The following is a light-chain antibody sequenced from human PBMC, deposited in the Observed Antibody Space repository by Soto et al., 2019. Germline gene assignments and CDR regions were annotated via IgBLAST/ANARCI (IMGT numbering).Light chain of an antibody. V-gene: IGLV1-40*01. Sequence: QAVVTQPPSVSGAPGQRVTISCTGSSSNIGAGYDVHWYQQLPGTAPKLLIYGNSNRPSGVPDRFSGSKSGTSASLAITGPEAEDEDDYYCQSYDSSLSAHVVFGGGTKLTVL. CDR2: GNS. CDR1: SSNIGAGYD. J-gene: IGLJ2*01. CDR3: QSYDSSLSAHVV.